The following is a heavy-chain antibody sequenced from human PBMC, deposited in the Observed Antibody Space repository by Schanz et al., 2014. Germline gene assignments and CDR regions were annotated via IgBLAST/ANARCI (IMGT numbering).Heavy chain of an antibody. J-gene: IGHJ3*01. CDR1: GFTFSTYA. D-gene: IGHD7-27*01. Sequence: VHLVESGGGLVQPGGSLRLSCAASGFTFSTYAMAWVRQAPGKGLEWVAVISYDGSFKNYADSVRGRITMSRDNSKNTMYLQINNLRADDTAVYYCARELPGVVAFDFWGQGTMXTVSS. CDR3: ARELPGVVAFDF. V-gene: IGHV3-33*08. CDR2: ISYDGSFK.